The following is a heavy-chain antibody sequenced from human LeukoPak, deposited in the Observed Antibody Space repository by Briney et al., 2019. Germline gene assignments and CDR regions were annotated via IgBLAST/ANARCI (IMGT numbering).Heavy chain of an antibody. D-gene: IGHD1-1*01. J-gene: IGHJ4*02. CDR1: GCTFTDHF. CDR2: IDPKSGVR. V-gene: IGHV1-2*06. Sequence: ASVKVSCKPSGCTFTDHFINWVRQAPGEGLEWMGRIDPKSGVRNYPQKFQGRVAMTTDTSINTVYMELTSLRSDDTAVYYCARGKYKNAVDYWGQGTRVTVST. CDR3: ARGKYKNAVDY.